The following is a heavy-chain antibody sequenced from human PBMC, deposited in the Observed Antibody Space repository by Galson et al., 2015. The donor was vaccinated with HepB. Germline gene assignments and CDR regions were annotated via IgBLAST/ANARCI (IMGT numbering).Heavy chain of an antibody. CDR3: ARDRQHYYDTSGYSGASDY. Sequence: SVKVSCKASGGTFSNYAFSWVRQAPGQGLEWLGGIIPMLETGIYAQKFQDRITITADKSTSTAYMEVSSLRSGDTAVYYCARDRQHYYDTSGYSGASDYWSQGTLVTVSS. CDR2: IIPMLETG. CDR1: GGTFSNYA. D-gene: IGHD3-22*01. J-gene: IGHJ4*02. V-gene: IGHV1-69*10.